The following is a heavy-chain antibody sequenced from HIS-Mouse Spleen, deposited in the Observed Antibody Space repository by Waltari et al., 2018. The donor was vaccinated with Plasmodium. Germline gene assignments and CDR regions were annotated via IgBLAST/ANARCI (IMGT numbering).Heavy chain of an antibody. J-gene: IGHJ3*02. Sequence: QVQLVESGGGVVQPGRSLRLSCAASGFTFSSSGMHWARQAPGKGLEWVAVISYDGSNKYYADSVKGRFTISRDNSKNTLYLQMNSLRAEDTAVYYCAKDEGGLDAFDIWGQGTMVTVSS. V-gene: IGHV3-30*18. CDR2: ISYDGSNK. CDR1: GFTFSSSG. CDR3: AKDEGGLDAFDI. D-gene: IGHD3-16*01.